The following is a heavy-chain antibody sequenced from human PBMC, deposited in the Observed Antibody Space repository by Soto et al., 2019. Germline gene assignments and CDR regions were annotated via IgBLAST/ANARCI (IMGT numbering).Heavy chain of an antibody. CDR3: AREARFGEFDY. CDR1: GGSISSYY. D-gene: IGHD3-10*01. CDR2: IYYSGST. V-gene: IGHV4-59*01. Sequence: SETLSLTCTVSGGSISSYYWSWIRQPPGKGLEWIGYIYYSGSTNYNPSLKSRVTISVDTSKNQFSLKLSSVTAADTAVYYCAREARFGEFDYWGQGTLVTVS. J-gene: IGHJ4*02.